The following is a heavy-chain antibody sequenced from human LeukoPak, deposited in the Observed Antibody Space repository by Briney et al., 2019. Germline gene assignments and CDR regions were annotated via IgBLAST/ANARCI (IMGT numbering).Heavy chain of an antibody. CDR2: ISSSGSTI. V-gene: IGHV3-11*01. Sequence: GGSLRLSCAASGFTFSDYYMSWICQAPGKGLEWVSYISSSGSTIYYADSVKGRFTISRDNAKNSLYLQMNSLRAEHTAVYYCARAGNMVRGVVDYWGQGTLVTVSS. CDR3: ARAGNMVRGVVDY. CDR1: GFTFSDYY. J-gene: IGHJ4*02. D-gene: IGHD3-10*01.